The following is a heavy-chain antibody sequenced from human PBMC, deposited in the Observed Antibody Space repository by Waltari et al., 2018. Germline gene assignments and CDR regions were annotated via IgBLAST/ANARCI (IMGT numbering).Heavy chain of an antibody. D-gene: IGHD3-16*02. Sequence: QVQLQESGPGLVKPSQTLSLTCTVSGGSISSGGYYWSWIRQHPGKGLEWIGYIYYSGSTYYNPSLKSRVTISVDTSKNQFSLKLSSVTAADTAVYYCARNRSYGSGELSVDYWGQGTLVTVSS. J-gene: IGHJ4*02. CDR1: GGSISSGGYY. CDR2: IYYSGST. V-gene: IGHV4-31*03. CDR3: ARNRSYGSGELSVDY.